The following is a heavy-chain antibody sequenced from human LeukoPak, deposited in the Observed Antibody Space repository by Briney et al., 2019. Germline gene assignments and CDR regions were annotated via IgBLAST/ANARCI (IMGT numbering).Heavy chain of an antibody. V-gene: IGHV3-74*01. CDR3: ARDLGDVDTAMVPYY. CDR1: GFTFSSYW. J-gene: IGHJ4*02. Sequence: GGSLRLSCAASGFTFSSYWMHWVRQAPGKGLVWVSRINSDGSSTSYADSVKGRFTISRDNAKNTLYLQMNSLRAEDTAVYYCARDLGDVDTAMVPYYWGQGTLVTVSS. CDR2: INSDGSST. D-gene: IGHD5-18*01.